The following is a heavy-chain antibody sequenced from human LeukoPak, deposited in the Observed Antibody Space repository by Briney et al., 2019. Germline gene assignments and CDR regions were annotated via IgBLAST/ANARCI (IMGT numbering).Heavy chain of an antibody. CDR3: AKTGGAWYYDSSGTGY. CDR1: GFTFSSYG. D-gene: IGHD3-22*01. V-gene: IGHV3-30*18. CDR2: ISYDGSNK. J-gene: IGHJ4*02. Sequence: PGRSLRLSCAASGFTFSSYGMHWVRQAPGKGLEWVAVISYDGSNKYYADSVKGRFTISRDNSKNTLYLQMNSLRAEDTAVYYCAKTGGAWYYDSSGTGYWGQGTLVTVSS.